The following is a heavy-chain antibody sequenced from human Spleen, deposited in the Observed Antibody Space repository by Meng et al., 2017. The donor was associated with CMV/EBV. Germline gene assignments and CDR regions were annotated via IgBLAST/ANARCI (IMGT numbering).Heavy chain of an antibody. J-gene: IGHJ5*02. Sequence: SGGSISSGGYCWSWIRQHPGKGLEWIVYIYYSGSTDYNPSLKSRVTISVDRSKNQFSLKLTSVTAADTAVYYCARDHRSYYDSRYDPWGKGTLVTVSS. CDR1: GGSISSGGYC. D-gene: IGHD3-22*01. CDR2: IYYSGST. CDR3: ARDHRSYYDSRYDP. V-gene: IGHV4-31*02.